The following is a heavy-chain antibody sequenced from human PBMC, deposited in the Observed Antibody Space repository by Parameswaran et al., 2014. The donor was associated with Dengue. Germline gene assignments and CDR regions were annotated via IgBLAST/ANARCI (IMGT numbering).Heavy chain of an antibody. D-gene: IGHD3-10*01. V-gene: IGHV4-39*07. Sequence: IRQPPGKGLEWLGSIAYSGNTYHSPSLKSRVTISLDTSKNQFSLRLSSVTAADTALYYCARSYGSGATPSMDVWGRGTTVTVSS. CDR2: IAYSGNT. CDR3: ARSYGSGATPSMDV. J-gene: IGHJ6*02.